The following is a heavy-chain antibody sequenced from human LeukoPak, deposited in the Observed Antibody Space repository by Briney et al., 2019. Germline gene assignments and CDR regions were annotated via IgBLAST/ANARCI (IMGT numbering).Heavy chain of an antibody. J-gene: IGHJ6*02. V-gene: IGHV3-21*06. CDR3: ARDRAVKARIGGMDV. D-gene: IGHD5-24*01. Sequence: GGSLRLSCAASGFTFRSYWMSWVRQAPGKGLEWVSYISESSSHTYYVDSVKGRFTISRDNAKNSLYLQMSSLRAEDTGIYYCARDRAVKARIGGMDVWGQGTTVIVSS. CDR2: ISESSSHT. CDR1: GFTFRSYW.